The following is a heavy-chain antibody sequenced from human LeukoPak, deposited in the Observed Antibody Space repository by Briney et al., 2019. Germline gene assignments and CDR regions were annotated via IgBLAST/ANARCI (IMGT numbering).Heavy chain of an antibody. CDR2: IRGSGVGT. CDR3: GRDPNGDYVGAFSFQR. V-gene: IGHV3-23*01. CDR1: GFTFDDYG. Sequence: GGSLRLSCAASGFTFDDYGMSWVRQAPGKRLEWVSAIRGSGVGTDYADSVKGRFTISRDNSKNTLFLQMNSLRVEDTAVYYCGRDPNGDYVGAFSFQRWGQGALVTVSS. D-gene: IGHD4-17*01. J-gene: IGHJ1*01.